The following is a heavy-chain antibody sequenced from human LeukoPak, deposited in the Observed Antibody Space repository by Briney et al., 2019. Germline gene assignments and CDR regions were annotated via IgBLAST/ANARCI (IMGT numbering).Heavy chain of an antibody. D-gene: IGHD2-15*01. V-gene: IGHV4-30-4*01. Sequence: SQTLSLTCTVSGGSFSSGDNYCSWIRQPPGKGLEWIGYIHYSGSTFYNPSLKSRVTVSVDTSKNQFSLKLNSVTAADTAVYYCARGELLYDNWGQGTLVTVSS. CDR1: GGSFSSGDNY. J-gene: IGHJ4*02. CDR3: ARGELLYDN. CDR2: IHYSGST.